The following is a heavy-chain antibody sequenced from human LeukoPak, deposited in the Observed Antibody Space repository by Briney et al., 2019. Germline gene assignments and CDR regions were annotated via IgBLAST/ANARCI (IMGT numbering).Heavy chain of an antibody. CDR1: EFSVGSNY. D-gene: IGHD3-22*01. Sequence: PGGSLRLSCAASEFSVGSNYMTWVRQAPGKGLEWVSLIYSGGSTYYADSVKGRFTISRDNSKNTLYLQMNSLRAEDTAVYFCAILDSSGYYYFDYWGQGTLVTVSS. J-gene: IGHJ4*02. CDR2: IYSGGST. V-gene: IGHV3-66*01. CDR3: AILDSSGYYYFDY.